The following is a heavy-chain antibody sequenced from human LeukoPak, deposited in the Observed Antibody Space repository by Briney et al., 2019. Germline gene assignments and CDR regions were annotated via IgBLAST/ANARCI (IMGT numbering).Heavy chain of an antibody. Sequence: SETLSLTCTVFGGSISSSSYYWGWIRQPPGKGLEWIGSIYYSGSTYYNPSLKSRVTISVDTSKNQFSLKLSSVTAADTAVYYCARDVYYYDSSGYYDYWGQGTLVTVSS. CDR3: ARDVYYYDSSGYYDY. CDR2: IYYSGST. D-gene: IGHD3-22*01. J-gene: IGHJ4*02. V-gene: IGHV4-39*07. CDR1: GGSISSSSYY.